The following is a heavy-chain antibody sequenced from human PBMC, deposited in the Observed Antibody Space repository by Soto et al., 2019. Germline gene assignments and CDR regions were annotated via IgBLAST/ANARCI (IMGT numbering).Heavy chain of an antibody. Sequence: GGSLGLSCVGSGFTFSSFEMNWVRQTPGKGLEWLSYIGRSGETIYYADSVKGRFTISRDNAKSSLFLQMNGLRDEDTGIYYCARERRGRGARRPTFDYRGRGTLVTV. CDR3: ARERRGRGARRPTFDY. V-gene: IGHV3-48*03. CDR1: GFTFSSFE. CDR2: IGRSGETI. J-gene: IGHJ5*01. D-gene: IGHD6-6*01.